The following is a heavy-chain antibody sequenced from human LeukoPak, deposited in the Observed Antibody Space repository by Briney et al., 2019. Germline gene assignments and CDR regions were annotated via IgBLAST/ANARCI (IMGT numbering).Heavy chain of an antibody. Sequence: PGRSLRLSCAASGFTFSSYAMHWVRQAPGKGLEWVAVISYDGSNKYYADSVKGRFTISRDNSKNTLYPQMNSLRAEDTAVYYCARSSRPAGAFDYWGQGTLVTVSS. V-gene: IGHV3-30-3*01. CDR2: ISYDGSNK. D-gene: IGHD3-10*01. J-gene: IGHJ4*02. CDR3: ARSSRPAGAFDY. CDR1: GFTFSSYA.